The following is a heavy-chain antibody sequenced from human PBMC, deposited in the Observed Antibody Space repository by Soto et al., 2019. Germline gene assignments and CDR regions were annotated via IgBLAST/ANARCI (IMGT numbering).Heavy chain of an antibody. CDR3: ARAGCGGDCSLEY. CDR1: GYTFTSFY. CDR2: INPSGGST. J-gene: IGHJ4*02. V-gene: IGHV1-46*01. D-gene: IGHD2-21*02. Sequence: GASVKVSCKASGYTFTSFYMHWVRQAPGQGPEWMGIINPSGGSTTFAQKFQGRVTMTRDTSTTTVYMELSSLRSEDTAVYYCARAGCGGDCSLEYWGQGTLVTVSS.